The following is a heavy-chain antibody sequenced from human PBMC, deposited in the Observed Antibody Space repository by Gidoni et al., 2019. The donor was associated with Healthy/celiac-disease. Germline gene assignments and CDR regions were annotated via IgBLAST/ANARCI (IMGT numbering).Heavy chain of an antibody. CDR1: GYTFTSYA. J-gene: IGHJ4*02. CDR3: ARGQSIAAPDY. CDR2: INAGNGNT. V-gene: IGHV1-3*01. Sequence: QVQLVQSGAAVTKPGASVTVSCKASGYTFTSYAMHWVRQAPGQRLEWMGWINAGNGNTKYSQKFQGRVTITRDTSASTAYMELSSLRSEDTAVYYCARGQSIAAPDYWGQGTLVTVSS. D-gene: IGHD6-6*01.